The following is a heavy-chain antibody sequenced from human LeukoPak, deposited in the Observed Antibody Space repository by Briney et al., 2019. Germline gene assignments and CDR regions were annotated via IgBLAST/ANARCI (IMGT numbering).Heavy chain of an antibody. CDR2: IYYSGST. CDR1: GGSISSYY. V-gene: IGHV4-59*08. D-gene: IGHD1-1*01. Sequence: SETLSLTCTVSGGSISSYYWSWIRQPPGKGLEWIGYIYYSGSTNYNPSLKGRVTISVDTSKNQFSLKLSSVTAADTAVYYCARHHLGYDWNDYYYYGMDVWGQGTTVTVSS. CDR3: ARHHLGYDWNDYYYYGMDV. J-gene: IGHJ6*02.